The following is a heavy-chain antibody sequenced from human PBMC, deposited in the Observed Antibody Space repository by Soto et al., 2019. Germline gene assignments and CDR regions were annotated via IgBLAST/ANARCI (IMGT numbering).Heavy chain of an antibody. CDR3: ARGGSGGANYYYYCGMDV. D-gene: IGHD2-15*01. Sequence: QVQLQESGPGLVKPSQTLSLTCTVSGGSISSGGYYWSWIRQHPGKGLEWIGYIYYSGSTYYNPSHKSRVTLSVDTSKNQFSLKLSSVTAADTAVYYCARGGSGGANYYYYCGMDVWGQGTTVTVSS. V-gene: IGHV4-31*03. CDR1: GGSISSGGYY. J-gene: IGHJ6*02. CDR2: IYYSGST.